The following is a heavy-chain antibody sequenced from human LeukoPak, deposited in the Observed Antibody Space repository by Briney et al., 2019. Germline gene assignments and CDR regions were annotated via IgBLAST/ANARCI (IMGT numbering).Heavy chain of an antibody. CDR1: GGSISSSRYY. J-gene: IGHJ4*02. D-gene: IGHD4-17*01. CDR3: ARKFEDYCDYPGGFDY. Sequence: PSETLPLTCTVSGGSISSSRYYWGWIRQPPGKGLEWTGSIYYSGSTYYNPSLKSRVTISVDTSKNQFSLKLSSVTAAGTAVYYCARKFEDYCDYPGGFDYWGQGTLVTVSS. CDR2: IYYSGST. V-gene: IGHV4-39*01.